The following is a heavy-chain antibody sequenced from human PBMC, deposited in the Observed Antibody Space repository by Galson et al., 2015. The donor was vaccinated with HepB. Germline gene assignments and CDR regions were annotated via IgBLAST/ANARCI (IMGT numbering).Heavy chain of an antibody. D-gene: IGHD4-17*01. CDR3: ARGAITVTSEGYYYFYYMDV. CDR1: GFTFSDFY. J-gene: IGHJ6*03. CDR2: ISNSGSTI. Sequence: SLRLSCAASGFTFSDFYMSWVRQAPGKGLEWVSYISNSGSTIYYADSVKGRFTISRDNAKNSLYLQMNSLRAEDTAVYYCARGAITVTSEGYYYFYYMDVCGKGTTVTVSS. V-gene: IGHV3-11*01.